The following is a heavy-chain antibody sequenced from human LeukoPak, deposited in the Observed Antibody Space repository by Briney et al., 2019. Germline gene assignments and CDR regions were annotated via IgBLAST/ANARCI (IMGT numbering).Heavy chain of an antibody. V-gene: IGHV3-53*01. CDR3: ARPSRGAGLDY. D-gene: IGHD6-6*01. CDR1: GFTFSDYY. J-gene: IGHJ4*02. CDR2: IYSGGST. Sequence: GGSLRLSCAASGFTFSDYYMSWIRQAPGKGLEWVSVIYSGGSTYYADSVKGRFTISRDNSKNTLYLQMNSLRAEDTAVYYCARPSRGAGLDYWGQGTLVTVSS.